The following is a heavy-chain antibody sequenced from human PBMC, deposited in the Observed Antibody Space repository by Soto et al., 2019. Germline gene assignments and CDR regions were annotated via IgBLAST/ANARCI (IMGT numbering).Heavy chain of an antibody. CDR1: GYTFTSYD. Sequence: GASVKVSCKASGYTFTSYDINWVRQATGQGLEWMGWMNPNSGNTGYAQKFQGRVTMTRNTSISTAYMELSSLRSEDTAVYYYARLQTIYSGYDFDYWGQGTLVTVSS. CDR3: ARLQTIYSGYDFDY. V-gene: IGHV1-8*01. D-gene: IGHD5-12*01. J-gene: IGHJ4*02. CDR2: MNPNSGNT.